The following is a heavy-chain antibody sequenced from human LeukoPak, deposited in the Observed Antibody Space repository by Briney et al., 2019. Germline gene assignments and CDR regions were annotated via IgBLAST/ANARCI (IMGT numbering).Heavy chain of an antibody. D-gene: IGHD6-19*01. CDR3: ATIPGYSSGWFFS. CDR1: GFTFGDYA. J-gene: IGHJ5*01. CDR2: ISSSSSYI. Sequence: GGSLRLSCTASGFTFGDYAMNWVRQAPGKGLEWVSSISSSSSYIYYADSVKGRFTISRDNAKNSLYLQMNSLRAEDTAVYYCATIPGYSSGWFFSWGQGTLVTVSS. V-gene: IGHV3-21*01.